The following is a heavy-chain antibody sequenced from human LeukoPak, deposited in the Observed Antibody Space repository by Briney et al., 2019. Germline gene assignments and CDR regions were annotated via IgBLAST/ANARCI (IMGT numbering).Heavy chain of an antibody. CDR3: ARVSIVVVVAATQYYYYYYMDV. CDR2: INHSGST. Sequence: SETLSLTCAVYGGSFSGYYWSWIRQPPGKGLEWIGEINHSGSTNYNPSLKSRVTISVDTSKNQFSLKLSSVTAADTAVYYCARVSIVVVVAATQYYYYYYMDVWGKGTTVTVSS. V-gene: IGHV4-34*01. J-gene: IGHJ6*03. D-gene: IGHD2-15*01. CDR1: GGSFSGYY.